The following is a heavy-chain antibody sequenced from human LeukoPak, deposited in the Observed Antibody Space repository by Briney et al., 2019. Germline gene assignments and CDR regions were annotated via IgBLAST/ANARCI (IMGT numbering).Heavy chain of an antibody. J-gene: IGHJ3*02. V-gene: IGHV4-4*02. CDR1: GFTFSSYAM. D-gene: IGHD5/OR15-5a*01. Sequence: PGGSLRLSCAASGFTFSSYAMSWVRQSPGKGLEWIGNTYHSDYTNYNPSLKSRATISVDKSKNQLSLKVTSVTAADTAMYYCARDSKSTADAFDIWGQGTMVTVSS. CDR3: ARDSKSTADAFDI. CDR2: TYHSDYT.